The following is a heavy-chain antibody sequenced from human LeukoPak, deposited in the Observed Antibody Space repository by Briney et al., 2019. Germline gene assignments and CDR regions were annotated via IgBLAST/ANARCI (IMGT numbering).Heavy chain of an antibody. D-gene: IGHD5-18*01. Sequence: SETLSLTCSVSGASISTFHWTWFRQPAGKGLEWIGRIYTSGSTNYNPSLKSRVTMSVDTSKNQFSLKLSSVTAADTAVYYCARDLIYSYGPVDPWGQGTLVTVSS. V-gene: IGHV4-4*07. CDR1: GASISTFH. CDR3: ARDLIYSYGPVDP. CDR2: IYTSGST. J-gene: IGHJ5*02.